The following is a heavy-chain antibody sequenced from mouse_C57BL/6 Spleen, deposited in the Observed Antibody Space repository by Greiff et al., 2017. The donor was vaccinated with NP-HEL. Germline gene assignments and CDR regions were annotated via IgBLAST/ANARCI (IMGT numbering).Heavy chain of an antibody. Sequence: QVHVKQPGAELVKPGASVKLSCKASGYTFTSYWMQWVKQRPGQGLEWIGEIDPSDSYTNYNQKFKGKATLTVDTSSSTAYMQLSSLTSEDSAVYYCAGLGRGYWGQGTTLTVSS. J-gene: IGHJ2*01. CDR3: AGLGRGY. CDR2: IDPSDSYT. V-gene: IGHV1-50*01. CDR1: GYTFTSYW. D-gene: IGHD4-1*01.